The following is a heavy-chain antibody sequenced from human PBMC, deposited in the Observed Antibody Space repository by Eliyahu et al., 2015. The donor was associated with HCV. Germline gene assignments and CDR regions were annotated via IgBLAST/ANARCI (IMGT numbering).Heavy chain of an antibody. V-gene: IGHV3-11*05. CDR1: GFTFSDYD. J-gene: IGHJ4*02. CDR2: IGSSSSHT. CDR3: ARGTTSGWYGAY. Sequence: QLQLVESGGGLVKPGGSLRVSCAASGFTFSDYDMSWIRQAPGKGLEWVSYIGSSSSHTNYADSVKGRFTISRDNAKNSLYLQMNSLRAEDTAVYYCARGTTSGWYGAYWGQGTLVTVSS. D-gene: IGHD6-19*01.